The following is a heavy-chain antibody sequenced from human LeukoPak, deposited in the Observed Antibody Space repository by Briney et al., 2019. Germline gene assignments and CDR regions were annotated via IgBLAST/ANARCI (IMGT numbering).Heavy chain of an antibody. Sequence: ASVKVSCKASGGTFSSYVISWVRQAPGKGFEWMGGFDPEDGQPVYAQKFQGRVTLAGDTSTDTAYMELSSLTSEDTALYYCATGLANDYLDDSGFFFGFWGQGTLVTVSS. CDR3: ATGLANDYLDDSGFFFGF. D-gene: IGHD3-22*01. CDR2: FDPEDGQP. J-gene: IGHJ4*02. V-gene: IGHV1-24*01. CDR1: GGTFSSYV.